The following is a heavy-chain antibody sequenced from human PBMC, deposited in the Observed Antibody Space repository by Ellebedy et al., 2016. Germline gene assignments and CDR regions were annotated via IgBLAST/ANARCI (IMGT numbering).Heavy chain of an antibody. D-gene: IGHD3-3*01. CDR2: FDPEDGET. V-gene: IGHV1-24*01. CDR3: ARDAPSLRFLEWPRVGYYGMDV. J-gene: IGHJ6*02. CDR1: GYTLTELS. Sequence: ASVKVSCKVSGYTLTELSMHWVRQAPGKGLEWMGGFDPEDGETIYAQKFQGRVTMTEDTSTDTAYMELSSLRSEDTAVYYCARDAPSLRFLEWPRVGYYGMDVWGQGTTVTVSS.